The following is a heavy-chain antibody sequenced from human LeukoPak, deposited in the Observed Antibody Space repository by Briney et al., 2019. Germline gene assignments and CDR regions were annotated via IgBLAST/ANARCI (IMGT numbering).Heavy chain of an antibody. CDR3: AVTRGH. D-gene: IGHD4-17*01. CDR2: ISESGSAI. CDR1: GFTFSSYS. Sequence: PGGSLTLSCAAPGFTFSSYSMNWVRQAPGKGLECISYISESGSAIYYADSVKGRFTISRDNAKNSLSLQMNSLRDEDTAVYYCAVTRGHWGEGTLATVSS. J-gene: IGHJ1*01. V-gene: IGHV3-48*02.